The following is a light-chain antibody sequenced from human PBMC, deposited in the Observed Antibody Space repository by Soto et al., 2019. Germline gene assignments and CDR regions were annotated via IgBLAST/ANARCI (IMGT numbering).Light chain of an antibody. V-gene: IGKV3-11*01. J-gene: IGKJ1*01. CDR1: QSVSSY. Sequence: EIVLTQSPATLSLSPGERATLSCRASQSVSSYLAWYQQKPGQAPRLLIYDASNRATGIPARFSGSGSGTDFPLTISSLGPEDFAVYYCQQRSNWPRGTFGQGTKVEIK. CDR2: DAS. CDR3: QQRSNWPRGT.